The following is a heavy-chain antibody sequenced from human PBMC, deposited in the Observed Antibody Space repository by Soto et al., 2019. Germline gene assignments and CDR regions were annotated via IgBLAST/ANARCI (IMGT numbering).Heavy chain of an antibody. CDR1: GFSFNNYV. D-gene: IGHD1-7*01. CDR3: ARRAITASTKWGAFEA. V-gene: IGHV3-23*01. J-gene: IGHJ3*01. Sequence: EVQLLESGGDLVQPGGSLRLSCSSSGFSFNNYVMNWVRQASGKGLEWVSTVSPTGDSTFYADSVKGRFTISRDNSKNTLYLQMNSLRAEDVDVYYWARRAITASTKWGAFEAWGQGTTVTVSS. CDR2: VSPTGDST.